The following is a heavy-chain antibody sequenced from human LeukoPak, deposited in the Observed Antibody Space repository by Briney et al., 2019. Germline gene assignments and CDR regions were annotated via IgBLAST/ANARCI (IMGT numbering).Heavy chain of an antibody. D-gene: IGHD2-2*01. J-gene: IGHJ4*02. CDR1: GFTFSSYA. CDR3: AKPPPDCSRTRCCFLD. CDR2: ISYDGSNK. V-gene: IGHV3-30*04. Sequence: GGSLRLSCAASGFTFSSYAMHWVRQAPGKGLEWVAVISYDGSNKYYADSVKGRFTISRDNSKNTLYLQMNSLRAEDTAVYYCAKPPPDCSRTRCCFLDWGQGTLVTVSS.